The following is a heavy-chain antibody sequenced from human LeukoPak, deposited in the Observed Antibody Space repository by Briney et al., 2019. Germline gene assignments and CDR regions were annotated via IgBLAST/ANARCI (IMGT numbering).Heavy chain of an antibody. Sequence: GVSLTLPCTLSRLIYSIYAVSWVRQATGKGVVWVSAFSGCGGHTYYAVSVKGRLTISRDNSTNTLYLQMNSLRAEDTAVYYCAKELSSITIFGVVIILDCWGQGTLVTVSS. J-gene: IGHJ4*02. CDR1: RLIYSIYA. V-gene: IGHV3-23*01. CDR2: FSGCGGHT. D-gene: IGHD3-3*01. CDR3: AKELSSITIFGVVIILDC.